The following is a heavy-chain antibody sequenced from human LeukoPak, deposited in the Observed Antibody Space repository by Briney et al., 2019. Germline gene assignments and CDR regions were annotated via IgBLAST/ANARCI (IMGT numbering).Heavy chain of an antibody. D-gene: IGHD2-2*01. Sequence: SETLSLTCTVSGGSISSYYWSWIRQPPGKGLEWIGYIYYSGSTNYNPSLKSRVTISVDTSKNQFSLKLSSVTAADTAVYYCARANCSSTSCYRYYYYGMDVWGQGTTVTVSS. CDR3: ARANCSSTSCYRYYYYGMDV. CDR2: IYYSGST. CDR1: GGSISSYY. V-gene: IGHV4-59*01. J-gene: IGHJ6*02.